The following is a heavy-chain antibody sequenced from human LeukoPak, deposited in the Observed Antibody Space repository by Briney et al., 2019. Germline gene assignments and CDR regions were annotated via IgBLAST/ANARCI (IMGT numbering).Heavy chain of an antibody. D-gene: IGHD3-22*01. CDR3: ARMTTHYYDSSGYLAY. CDR2: INHSGST. V-gene: IGHV4-34*01. J-gene: IGHJ4*02. CDR1: GGSFSGYY. Sequence: SETLSLTCAVYGGSFSGYYWSWIRQPPGKGLEWIGEINHSGSTNYNPSLKSRVTISVDTSKNQFSLKLSSVTAADTAVYYCARMTTHYYDSSGYLAYWGQGTLVTVSS.